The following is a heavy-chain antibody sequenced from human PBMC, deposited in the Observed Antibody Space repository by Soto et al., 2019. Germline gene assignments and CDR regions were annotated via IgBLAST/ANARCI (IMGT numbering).Heavy chain of an antibody. J-gene: IGHJ5*02. V-gene: IGHV4-30-2*05. CDR3: ARWWSGSRQGFDP. CDR1: GGSISSGGYS. D-gene: IGHD3-3*01. CDR2: IYHSGST. Sequence: PSETLSLTCAVSGGSISSGGYSWSWIRQPPGKGLEWIGYIYHSGSTYYNPSLKSRVTISVDTSKNQSSLKLSSVTAADTAVYYCARWWSGSRQGFDPWGQGTLVTVSS.